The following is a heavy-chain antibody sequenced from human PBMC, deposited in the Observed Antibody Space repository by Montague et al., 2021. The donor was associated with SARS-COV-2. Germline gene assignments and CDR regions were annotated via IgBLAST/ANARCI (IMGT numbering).Heavy chain of an antibody. CDR1: GFTFSSYG. D-gene: IGHD3-3*01. CDR2: IWYDGSNK. CDR3: AREDIRFLEWLMGMDV. V-gene: IGHV3-33*01. J-gene: IGHJ6*02. Sequence: SLRLSCAASGFTFSSYGMHWVRQAPGKGLEWVAVIWYDGSNKYYADSVKGRFTISRDNSKNTLYLLMNSLRAEDTAVYYCAREDIRFLEWLMGMDVWGQGTTVTVSS.